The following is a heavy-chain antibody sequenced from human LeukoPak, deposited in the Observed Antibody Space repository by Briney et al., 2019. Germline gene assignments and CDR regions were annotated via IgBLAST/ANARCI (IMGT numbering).Heavy chain of an antibody. CDR2: ISAYNGNT. D-gene: IGHD1-26*01. CDR3: ARVVYSAHFDY. V-gene: IGHV1-18*01. J-gene: IGHJ4*02. CDR1: GYTFTSYG. Sequence: ASVKVSCKASGYTFTSYGISWVRQAPVQGLEWMGWISAYNGNTNYAQKLQGRVTMTTDTSTSTAYMELRSLRAEDTAVYYCARVVYSAHFDYWGQGTPVTVSS.